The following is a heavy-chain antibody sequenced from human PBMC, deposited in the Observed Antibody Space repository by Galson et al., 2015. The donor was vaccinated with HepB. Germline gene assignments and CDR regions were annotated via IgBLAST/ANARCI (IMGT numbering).Heavy chain of an antibody. CDR1: GFTFSNYA. D-gene: IGHD6-13*01. CDR2: ISGSGGST. CDR3: AKDLNGRQLFPVAFDI. Sequence: SLRLSCAASGFTFSNYAMSWVRQAPGKGLEWVSNISGSGGSTYYADSVKGRITISRDNSKNTLYLLMNSLRAEDTAVYYCAKDLNGRQLFPVAFDIWGQGTMVTVSS. J-gene: IGHJ3*02. V-gene: IGHV3-23*01.